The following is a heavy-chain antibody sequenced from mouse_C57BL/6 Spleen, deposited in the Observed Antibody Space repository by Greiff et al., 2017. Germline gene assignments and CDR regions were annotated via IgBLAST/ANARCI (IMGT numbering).Heavy chain of an antibody. D-gene: IGHD2-4*01. CDR1: GYTFTSYW. V-gene: IGHV1-74*01. Sequence: VQLQQPGAELVKPGASVKVSCKASGYTFTSYWMHWVKQRPGQGLEWIGMIHPSDSDTNYNQKFKGKATLTVDKSSSTAYMQLSSLTSEDSAVYYCARPLYDYDDYYAMDYWGQGTSVTVSS. J-gene: IGHJ4*01. CDR3: ARPLYDYDDYYAMDY. CDR2: IHPSDSDT.